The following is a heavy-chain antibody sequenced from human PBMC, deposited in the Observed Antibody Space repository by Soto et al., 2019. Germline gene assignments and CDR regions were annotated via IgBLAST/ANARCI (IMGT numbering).Heavy chain of an antibody. CDR1: GGTFSSYT. CDR3: AREVGVRGYSGYDSHYFDY. Sequence: QVQLVQSGAEVKKPGSSVKVSCKASGGTFSSYTISWVRQAPGQGLEWVGRIIPILGIANYAQNFQGRVTITAAKSTSTAYMELSSLRSEDTAVYYCAREVGVRGYSGYDSHYFDYWGQGTLVTVSS. V-gene: IGHV1-69*08. J-gene: IGHJ4*02. CDR2: IIPILGIA. D-gene: IGHD5-12*01.